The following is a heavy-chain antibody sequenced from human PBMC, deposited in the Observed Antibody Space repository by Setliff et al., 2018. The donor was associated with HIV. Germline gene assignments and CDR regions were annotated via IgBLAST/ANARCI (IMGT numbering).Heavy chain of an antibody. CDR1: GFTFSSYA. Sequence: GGSLRLSCAAFGFTFSSYAMSWVRQAPGKGLEWVANIKQDGSEKYYVDSVMGRFAISRDNAKNSLYLQMNSLRAEDTAVYYCARVGDYSHKDWGQGTLVTVSS. CDR2: IKQDGSEK. J-gene: IGHJ4*02. CDR3: ARVGDYSHKD. V-gene: IGHV3-7*03. D-gene: IGHD2-15*01.